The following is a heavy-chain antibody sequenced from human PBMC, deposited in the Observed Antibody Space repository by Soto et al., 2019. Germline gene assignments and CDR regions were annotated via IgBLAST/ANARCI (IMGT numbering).Heavy chain of an antibody. CDR1: GDSVSSNSAA. Sequence: SQTLSLTCAISGDSVSSNSAAWNWIRQSPSRGPEWLGRTYYRSKWYNDYAVSVKSRITINPDTSKNQFSLQLNSVTPEDTAVYYCAVSYSSGWYPRFYYYGMDVWGQGTTVTVSS. CDR3: AVSYSSGWYPRFYYYGMDV. CDR2: TYYRSKWYN. J-gene: IGHJ6*02. V-gene: IGHV6-1*01. D-gene: IGHD6-19*01.